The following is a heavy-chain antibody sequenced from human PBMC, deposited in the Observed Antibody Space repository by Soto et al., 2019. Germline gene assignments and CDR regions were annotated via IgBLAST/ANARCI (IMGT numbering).Heavy chain of an antibody. CDR2: ISPYNGNT. Sequence: ASVKVSCKASGYTFTSYSMSWVRQAPGQGLEWMGWISPYNGNTKYAQKLQGRVTMTTDTSTSTAYMELRRLRSDDTAIYSCATDCVIAVLGDALDIWG. D-gene: IGHD6-19*01. CDR3: ATDCVIAVLGDALDI. CDR1: GYTFTSYS. V-gene: IGHV1-18*04. J-gene: IGHJ3*02.